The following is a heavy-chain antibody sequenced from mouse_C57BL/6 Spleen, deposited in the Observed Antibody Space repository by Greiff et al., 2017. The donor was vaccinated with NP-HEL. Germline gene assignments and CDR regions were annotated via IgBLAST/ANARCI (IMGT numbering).Heavy chain of an antibody. CDR1: GFTFSDYY. D-gene: IGHD2-4*01. Sequence: EVQLVESGGGLVQPGGSLKLSCAASGFTFSDYYMYWVRQTPEKRLEWVAYISNGGGSTYYPDTVKGRFTISRDNAKNTLYLQMIRLKSEDTAMYYCARRYYDYDPYAMDYWGQGTSVTVSS. CDR3: ARRYYDYDPYAMDY. V-gene: IGHV5-12*01. CDR2: ISNGGGST. J-gene: IGHJ4*01.